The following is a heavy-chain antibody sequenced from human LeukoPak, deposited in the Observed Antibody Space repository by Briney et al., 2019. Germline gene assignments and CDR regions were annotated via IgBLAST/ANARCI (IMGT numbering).Heavy chain of an antibody. V-gene: IGHV1-69*06. CDR2: IIPIFGTA. CDR1: GGTFSSYA. J-gene: IGHJ2*01. CDR3: ARSQPLAYFDL. Sequence: GSSVKVSCKASGGTFSSYAISWVRQAPGQGLEWMGGIIPIFGTANYAQKFQGRVTITADKSTNTAYMELSSLRSEDTAVYYCARSQPLAYFDLWGRGTLVTVSS.